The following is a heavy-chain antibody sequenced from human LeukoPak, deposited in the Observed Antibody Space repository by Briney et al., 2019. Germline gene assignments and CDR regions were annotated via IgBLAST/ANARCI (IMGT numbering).Heavy chain of an antibody. Sequence: PSETLSLTCTVSGGSISSYYWSWIRQPPGKGLEWIGYIYYSGSTNYNPSLKSRVTISVDTSKNQFSLKLSSVTAADTAVYYCARGRKLTKWFGELLPYYFDYWGQGTLVTVSS. CDR3: ARGRKLTKWFGELLPYYFDY. V-gene: IGHV4-59*01. D-gene: IGHD3-10*01. CDR1: GGSISSYY. CDR2: IYYSGST. J-gene: IGHJ4*02.